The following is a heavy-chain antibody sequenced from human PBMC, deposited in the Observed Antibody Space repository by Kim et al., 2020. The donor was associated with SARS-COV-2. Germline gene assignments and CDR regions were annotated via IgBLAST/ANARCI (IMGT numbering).Heavy chain of an antibody. CDR3: AKELFPYHYDSSGYYKDGFDY. CDR1: GFTFDDYT. D-gene: IGHD3-22*01. CDR2: ISWDGGST. J-gene: IGHJ4*02. V-gene: IGHV3-43*01. Sequence: GGSLRLSCAASGFTFDDYTMHWVRQAPGKGLEWVSLISWDGGSTYYADSVKGRFTISRDNSKNSLYLQMNSLRTEDTALYYCAKELFPYHYDSSGYYKDGFDYWGQGTLVTVSS.